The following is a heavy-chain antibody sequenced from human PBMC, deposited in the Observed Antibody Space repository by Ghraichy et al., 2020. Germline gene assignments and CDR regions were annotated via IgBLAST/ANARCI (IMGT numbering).Heavy chain of an antibody. Sequence: SETLSLTCTVSGGSISSGGYYWSWIRQHPGKGLEWIGYIYYSGSTYYNPSLKSRVTISVDTSKNQFSLKLSSVTAADTAVYYCARGPGESSSVSWFDPWGQGTLVTVSS. CDR3: ARGPGESSSVSWFDP. CDR1: GGSISSGGYY. V-gene: IGHV4-31*03. CDR2: IYYSGST. D-gene: IGHD6-6*01. J-gene: IGHJ5*02.